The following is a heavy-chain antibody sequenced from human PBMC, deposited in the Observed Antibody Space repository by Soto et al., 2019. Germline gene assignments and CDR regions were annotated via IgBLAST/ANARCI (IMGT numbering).Heavy chain of an antibody. D-gene: IGHD1-26*01. J-gene: IGHJ5*02. V-gene: IGHV4-39*01. CDR1: GGSISSSSYY. Sequence: QLQLQESGPGLVKPSETLSLTCTVSGGSISSSSYYWGWIRQPPGKGLEWIGSIYYSGSTYYNPSLKSRVTISVDPSKNQFSLKLSSVTAADTAVYYCARHVEGIVGATLLLGWFDPWGQGTLVTVSS. CDR3: ARHVEGIVGATLLLGWFDP. CDR2: IYYSGST.